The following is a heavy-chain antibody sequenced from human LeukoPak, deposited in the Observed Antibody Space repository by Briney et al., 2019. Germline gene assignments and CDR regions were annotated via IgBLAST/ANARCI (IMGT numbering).Heavy chain of an antibody. CDR1: GYTFPSYD. J-gene: IGHJ6*02. CDR2: INPNSGNT. D-gene: IGHD5-18*01. Sequence: RASVKVSCKASGYTFPSYDINWVRQATGQGLEWMGWINPNSGNTGYAQKFQGRVTMTRNTSISTAYMELSSLRSEDTAVYYCARGIRRYYYYGMDVWGQGTTVTVSS. CDR3: ARGIRRYYYYGMDV. V-gene: IGHV1-8*01.